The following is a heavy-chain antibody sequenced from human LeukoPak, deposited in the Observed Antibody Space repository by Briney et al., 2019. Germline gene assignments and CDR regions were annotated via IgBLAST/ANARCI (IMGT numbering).Heavy chain of an antibody. CDR1: GGTFSSYA. CDR3: GRGQHSSSWGMGGLYYYYGMDV. J-gene: IGHJ6*04. Sequence: SVKVSCKASGGTFSSYAISWVRQAPGQGLEWMGGIIPIFGTANYAQKFQGRVTITADESTSTADMELSSLRSEDTDVYYRGRGQHSSSWGMGGLYYYYGMDVWGKGTTVTVSS. D-gene: IGHD6-13*01. CDR2: IIPIFGTA. V-gene: IGHV1-69*13.